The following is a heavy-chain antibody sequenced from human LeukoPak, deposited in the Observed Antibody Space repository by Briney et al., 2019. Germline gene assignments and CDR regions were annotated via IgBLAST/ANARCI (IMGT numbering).Heavy chain of an antibody. CDR1: GFTFSTSW. J-gene: IGHJ4*02. D-gene: IGHD6-19*01. CDR3: ASGSYHSGDK. V-gene: IGHV3-74*01. Sequence: GSLRLSCSASGFTFSTSWMFWVRQAPGKGLVWVSRIAGDGGGTNYADSVKCRFTVSRDNAMNTLYLQMNSLRAEDTAVYYCASGSYHSGDKWGQGTLVTVSS. CDR2: IAGDGGGT.